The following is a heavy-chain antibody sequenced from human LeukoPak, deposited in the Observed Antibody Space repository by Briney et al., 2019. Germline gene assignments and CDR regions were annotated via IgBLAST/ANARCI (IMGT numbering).Heavy chain of an antibody. CDR1: GFTFSSYA. Sequence: PGGSLRLSCAASGFTFSSYAMSWVRQAPGKGLEWVSAISGSGGSTCYADSVKGRFTISRDNSKNTLYLQMNSLRAEDTAVYYCAKGNGGYSYSDYWGQGTLVTVSS. V-gene: IGHV3-23*01. J-gene: IGHJ4*02. CDR2: ISGSGGST. D-gene: IGHD5-18*01. CDR3: AKGNGGYSYSDY.